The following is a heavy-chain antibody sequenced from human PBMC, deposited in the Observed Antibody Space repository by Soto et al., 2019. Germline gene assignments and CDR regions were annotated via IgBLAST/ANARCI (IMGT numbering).Heavy chain of an antibody. V-gene: IGHV1-69*02. CDR1: GGTFSSYT. J-gene: IGHJ5*02. CDR2: IIPILGIA. Sequence: QVQLVQSGAEVKKPGSSVKVSCKASGGTFSSYTISWVRQAPGQGLEWMGRIIPILGIANYAQKFQGRVTITAAKSTSTAYMEMSSLRAEDTAVYCGARAPTAMVTPYNWFDPWGQGTLVTVSS. D-gene: IGHD5-18*01. CDR3: ARAPTAMVTPYNWFDP.